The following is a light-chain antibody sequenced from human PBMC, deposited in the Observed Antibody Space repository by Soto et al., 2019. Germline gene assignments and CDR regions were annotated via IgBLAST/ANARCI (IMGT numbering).Light chain of an antibody. CDR3: KQYNNWPFS. V-gene: IGKV3-15*01. CDR1: QSVGSH. CDR2: GET. J-gene: IGKJ5*01. Sequence: EIVMTQSPATLSVSPGERATLSCRASQSVGSHLAWYQQKPGQGPRLLIYGETTRATGIQARFSGSGSETDFTLTIRGLRSEDSAVYFCKQYNNWPFSFGQGTRLEIK.